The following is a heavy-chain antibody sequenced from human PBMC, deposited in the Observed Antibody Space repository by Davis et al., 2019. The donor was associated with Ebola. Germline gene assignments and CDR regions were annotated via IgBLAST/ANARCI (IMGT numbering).Heavy chain of an antibody. CDR2: INSDGSTT. CDR1: RFTFSDSW. Sequence: HTGGSLRLSCAASRFTFSDSWMHWVRQVPGKGLEWVARINSDGSTTHYADSVKGRFTISRDNAKNTLYLQMDSLTDDDTALYYCTRGVDTTLASWSDALDVWGQGTMVTVSS. V-gene: IGHV3-74*01. CDR3: TRGVDTTLASWSDALDV. D-gene: IGHD2-15*01. J-gene: IGHJ3*01.